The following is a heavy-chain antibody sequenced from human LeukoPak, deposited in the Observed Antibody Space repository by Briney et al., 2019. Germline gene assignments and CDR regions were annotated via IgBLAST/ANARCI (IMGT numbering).Heavy chain of an antibody. CDR3: ARDFSAYYYDSSGYRDAFDI. D-gene: IGHD3-22*01. CDR2: IIPIFGTA. CDR1: GYTFTSYG. V-gene: IGHV1-69*05. J-gene: IGHJ3*02. Sequence: SVKVSCKASGYTFTSYGISWVRQAPGQGLEWMGGIIPIFGTANYAQKFQGRVTITTDESTSTAYMELSSLRSEDTAVYYCARDFSAYYYDSSGYRDAFDIWGQGTMVTVSS.